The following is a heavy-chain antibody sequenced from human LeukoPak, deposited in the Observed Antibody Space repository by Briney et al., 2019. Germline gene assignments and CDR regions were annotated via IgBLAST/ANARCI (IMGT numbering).Heavy chain of an antibody. D-gene: IGHD6-13*01. CDR3: ARAHSSSWYWAFDI. CDR1: GFTFDDYG. V-gene: IGHV3-20*04. J-gene: IGHJ3*02. CDR2: INWNGGST. Sequence: GRSLRLSCAASGFTFDDYGMSWVRQAPGKGLEWVSGINWNGGSTGYADSVKGRFTISRDNAKNSLYLQMNSLRAEDTALYYCARAHSSSWYWAFDIWGQGTMVTVSS.